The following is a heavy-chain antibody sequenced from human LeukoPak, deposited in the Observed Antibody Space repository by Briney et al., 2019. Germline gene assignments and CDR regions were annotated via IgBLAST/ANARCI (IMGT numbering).Heavy chain of an antibody. CDR3: AKDPGNSSGWYYFDY. CDR2: ISYDGSNK. CDR1: GFTFSSYG. V-gene: IGHV3-30*18. J-gene: IGHJ4*02. D-gene: IGHD6-19*01. Sequence: GGSLRLSCAASGFTFSSYGMHWVRQAPGKGLEWVAVISYDGSNKYYADSVKGRFTISRDNSKNTLYLQMNSLRAEDTAVYYCAKDPGNSSGWYYFDYWGQGPRSPSPQ.